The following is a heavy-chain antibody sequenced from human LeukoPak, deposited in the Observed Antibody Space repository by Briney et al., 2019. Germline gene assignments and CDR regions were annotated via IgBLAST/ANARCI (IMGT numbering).Heavy chain of an antibody. Sequence: RSGGSLRLSCAAAGFRFSSYEMNWVRQAPGEGLEWISYISSGGDKVQYADSVKGRFTISRDNANKSLYLQMNSLRAEDTAVYFCAREDQLEKLHYWGKGTLVTVSS. CDR3: AREDQLEKLHY. V-gene: IGHV3-48*03. CDR1: GFRFSSYE. J-gene: IGHJ4*02. CDR2: ISSGGDKV. D-gene: IGHD1/OR15-1a*01.